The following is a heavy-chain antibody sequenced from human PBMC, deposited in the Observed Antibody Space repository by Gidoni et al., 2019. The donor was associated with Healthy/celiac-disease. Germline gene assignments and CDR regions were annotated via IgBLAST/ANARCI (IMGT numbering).Heavy chain of an antibody. Sequence: EVQLVESGGGLVKPGGSLRLSCAASGFTFSSYSMNWVRQAPGKGLEWVSSISSSSSYIYYADSVKGRFTISRDNAKNSLYLQMTSLRSEDTAVYYCARDFHWVTTPRHHAFDIWGQGTMVTVSS. CDR1: GFTFSSYS. CDR2: ISSSSSYI. J-gene: IGHJ3*02. CDR3: ARDFHWVTTPRHHAFDI. V-gene: IGHV3-21*01. D-gene: IGHD4-17*01.